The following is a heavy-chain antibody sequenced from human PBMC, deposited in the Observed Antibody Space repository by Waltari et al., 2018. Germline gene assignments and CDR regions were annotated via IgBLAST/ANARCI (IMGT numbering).Heavy chain of an antibody. Sequence: QVQLQESGPGLVKPSETLSLTCAVSGYSISSGYYWGWIRQPPGKGLEWIGSIYHSGRTYYNPSLKSRVTISVDTSKNQFSLKLSSVTAADTAVYYCARTQWLATFDYWGQGTLVTVSS. D-gene: IGHD6-19*01. V-gene: IGHV4-38-2*01. CDR3: ARTQWLATFDY. J-gene: IGHJ4*02. CDR2: IYHSGRT. CDR1: GYSISSGYY.